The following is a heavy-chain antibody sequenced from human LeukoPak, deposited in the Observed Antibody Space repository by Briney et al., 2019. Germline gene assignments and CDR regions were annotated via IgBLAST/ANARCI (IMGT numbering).Heavy chain of an antibody. CDR1: GYTFTTYG. D-gene: IGHD3-22*01. CDR2: ISAYSGNT. CDR3: ARVEGGYYDSSGYRDYYFDY. J-gene: IGHJ4*02. Sequence: GASVKVSCKASGYTFTTYGISWVRQAPRQGLEWMGWISAYSGNTKYAQKLQGRVTMTTDTSTSTAYMELRSLRSDDTAVYYCARVEGGYYDSSGYRDYYFDYWGQGTLVTVSS. V-gene: IGHV1-18*01.